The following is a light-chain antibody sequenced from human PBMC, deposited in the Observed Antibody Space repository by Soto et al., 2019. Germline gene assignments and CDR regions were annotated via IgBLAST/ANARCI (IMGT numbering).Light chain of an antibody. CDR3: AAWDDSLSVYVV. V-gene: IGLV1-47*01. Sequence: QSVLTQPPSASGTPGQRVTISCSGSSSNIGSNYVYWYQQLPGTAPKLLMYGNNQRPSGVPDRFSGSKSGNSASLAISGLRSEDEADYYCAAWDDSLSVYVVFGGGTKLTVL. CDR2: GNN. J-gene: IGLJ2*01. CDR1: SSNIGSNY.